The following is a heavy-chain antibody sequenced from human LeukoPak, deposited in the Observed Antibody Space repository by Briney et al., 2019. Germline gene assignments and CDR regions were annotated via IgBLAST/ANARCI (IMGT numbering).Heavy chain of an antibody. CDR3: ARRHITIFGVVIDAFDI. V-gene: IGHV4-59*08. Sequence: SETLSLTCTVSGGSISSYYWSWIRQPPGKGLEWIGYIYYSGSTNYNPSLKSRVTISVDTSKNQFSLKLSSVTAADTAVYYCARRHITIFGVVIDAFDIWGQGTLVTVSS. CDR2: IYYSGST. CDR1: GGSISSYY. D-gene: IGHD3-3*01. J-gene: IGHJ4*02.